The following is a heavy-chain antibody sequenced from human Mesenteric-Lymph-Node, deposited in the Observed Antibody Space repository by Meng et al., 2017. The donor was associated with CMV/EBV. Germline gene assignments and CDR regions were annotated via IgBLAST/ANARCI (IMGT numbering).Heavy chain of an antibody. J-gene: IGHJ6*02. CDR2: IYYNGNT. CDR1: GDSITHYY. V-gene: IGHV4-59*01. CDR3: ARDWLHGMDV. Sequence: GSLRLSCTISGDSITHYYWTWIRQPPGRGLEWIGYIYYNGNTNYYPSLRGRATISVDPSKTQFSLRLSSVTAADTAVYYCARDWLHGMDVWGHGTTVTVSS. D-gene: IGHD5-12*01.